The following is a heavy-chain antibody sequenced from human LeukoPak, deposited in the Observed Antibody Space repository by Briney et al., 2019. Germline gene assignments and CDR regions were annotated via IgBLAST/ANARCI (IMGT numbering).Heavy chain of an antibody. CDR1: GLTFGNYG. D-gene: IGHD3-10*01. CDR2: IGGGGYTT. V-gene: IGHV3-23*01. CDR3: AEVESSYCRI. Sequence: GGSLRLSCVASGLTFGNYGMNWVRQAPGKGLEWVSSIGGGGYTTYYADSVRGRFTICRDNSKNSMYLQMSSLRAEDTAIYYCAEVESSYCRIWGQGTLVTVSS. J-gene: IGHJ4*02.